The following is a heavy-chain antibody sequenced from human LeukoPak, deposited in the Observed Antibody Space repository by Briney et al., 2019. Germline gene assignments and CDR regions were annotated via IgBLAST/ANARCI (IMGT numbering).Heavy chain of an antibody. J-gene: IGHJ6*03. Sequence: GGSLRLSCAASGFNFISSWMNWVRQAPGKGLEWVANIKQDGSEKYYVDSVKGRFTISRDNAKNSLFLQMNSLRAEDTALYHCARNTGGGSYYYHMDVWGKGTTVTISS. D-gene: IGHD3-16*01. V-gene: IGHV3-7*03. CDR2: IKQDGSEK. CDR1: GFNFISSW. CDR3: ARNTGGGSYYYHMDV.